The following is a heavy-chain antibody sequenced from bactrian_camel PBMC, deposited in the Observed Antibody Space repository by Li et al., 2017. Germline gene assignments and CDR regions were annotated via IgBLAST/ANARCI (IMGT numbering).Heavy chain of an antibody. V-gene: IGHV3S40*01. J-gene: IGHJ4*01. CDR1: GFTFSNRA. D-gene: IGHD2*01. CDR2: SNSGGDTV. Sequence: VQLVESGGGLVQPGGSLRLPCVVSGFTFSNRAMIWVRQPLGKGLEWVSGSNSGGDTVDYADSVKGRFTISQANAKIIKAMYLQMNDLKPEDTAMYYCAADYPPRPTCRLLWDGTPARPYWGQGTQVTVS. CDR3: AADYPPRPTCRLLWDGTPARPY.